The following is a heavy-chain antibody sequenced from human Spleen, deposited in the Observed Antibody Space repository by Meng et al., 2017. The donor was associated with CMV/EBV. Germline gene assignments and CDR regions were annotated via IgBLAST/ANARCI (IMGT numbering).Heavy chain of an antibody. Sequence: GGSLRLSCVASGFNFSTYGMHWVRQAPGKGLEWVANIKQDGSEKYHVDSVKGRFTISRDNAKKSLYLQMNSLRGEDTAVYYCARDSLRLDVWGQGTTVTVSS. D-gene: IGHD3-16*01. J-gene: IGHJ6*02. CDR2: IKQDGSEK. V-gene: IGHV3-7*01. CDR1: GFNFSTYG. CDR3: ARDSLRLDV.